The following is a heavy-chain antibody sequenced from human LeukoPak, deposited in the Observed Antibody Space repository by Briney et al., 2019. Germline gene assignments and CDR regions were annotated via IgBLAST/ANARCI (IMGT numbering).Heavy chain of an antibody. Sequence: PGGSLRLSCVASGFTFSTYAMSWVRQAPGEGLEWVSAITGSGLTTFYADSVKGRFSISRDNSRNMLLLQVNSLRVEDTAIYYCAKREDTAMALDYWGQGTLVTVSS. CDR2: ITGSGLTT. CDR1: GFTFSTYA. V-gene: IGHV3-23*01. D-gene: IGHD5-18*01. J-gene: IGHJ4*02. CDR3: AKREDTAMALDY.